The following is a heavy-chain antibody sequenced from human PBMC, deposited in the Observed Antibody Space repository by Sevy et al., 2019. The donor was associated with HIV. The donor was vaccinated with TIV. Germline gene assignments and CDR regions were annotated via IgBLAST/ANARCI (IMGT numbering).Heavy chain of an antibody. J-gene: IGHJ4*02. D-gene: IGHD6-13*01. V-gene: IGHV3-7*01. CDR2: IKKDGSLK. CDR1: GLSFITYG. Sequence: GGSLRLSCAASGLSFITYGMGWARQAPGKGLEWVAKIKKDGSLKYDVYSVKGRFTISRDNARNFLYLQMNSLRAEDTARYYCVRAVAADGSFWGQGTLVTVSS. CDR3: VRAVAADGSF.